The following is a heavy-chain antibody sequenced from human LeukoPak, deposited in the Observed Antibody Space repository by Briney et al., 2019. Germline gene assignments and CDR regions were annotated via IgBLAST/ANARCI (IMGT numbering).Heavy chain of an antibody. CDR2: ISSSGST. CDR3: ARGHPYCGGDCYSE. V-gene: IGHV4-31*03. J-gene: IGHJ4*02. CDR1: GGSISSGSYY. Sequence: SQTLSLTCTVSGGSISSGSYYWNWIRQHPGKGLEWIGYISSSGSTYYNPSLKGRVTISVDSSKNQFSLKLSSVTAADTAVYYCARGHPYCGGDCYSEWGQGTLVTVPS. D-gene: IGHD2-21*02.